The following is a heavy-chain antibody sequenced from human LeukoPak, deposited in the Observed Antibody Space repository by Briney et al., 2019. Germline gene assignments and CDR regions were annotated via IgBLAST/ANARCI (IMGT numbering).Heavy chain of an antibody. V-gene: IGHV3-30*03. CDR3: ARDSGAGVAAAGYFDY. D-gene: IGHD2-15*01. J-gene: IGHJ4*02. Sequence: GGSLRLSCAASGFTFSSYGMHWVRQAPGKGLEWVAVISYDGTKKYYADSVRGRFTISRDNSKNTVHLQMKSLSPEDTALYYCARDSGAGVAAAGYFDYWGQGTLVTVSS. CDR2: ISYDGTKK. CDR1: GFTFSSYG.